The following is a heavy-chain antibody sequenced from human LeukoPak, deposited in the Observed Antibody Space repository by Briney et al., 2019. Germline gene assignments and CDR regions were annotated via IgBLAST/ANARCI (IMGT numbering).Heavy chain of an antibody. D-gene: IGHD2-15*01. CDR3: ARDFRRYCSGGSCYPDYYYYGMDV. Sequence: ASVKVSCKASGYTFTGYYMHWVRQAPGQGLEWMGWINPNSGGTNYAQKFQGRVTMTRDTSISTAYMELSSLRSEDTAVYYCARDFRRYCSGGSCYPDYYYYGMDVWGQGTTVTVSS. CDR2: INPNSGGT. CDR1: GYTFTGYY. J-gene: IGHJ6*02. V-gene: IGHV1-2*02.